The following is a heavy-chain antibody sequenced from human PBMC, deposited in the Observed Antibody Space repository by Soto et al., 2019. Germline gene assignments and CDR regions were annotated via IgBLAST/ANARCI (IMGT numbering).Heavy chain of an antibody. J-gene: IGHJ3*02. CDR3: AKGRQDIVIMVYATDDAFDI. CDR2: ISGSGGST. CDR1: GFTFSSYA. D-gene: IGHD2-8*01. V-gene: IGHV3-23*01. Sequence: IRLSCAASGFTFSSYAMSWVRQAPGKGLEWVSAISGSGGSTYYADSVKGRFTISRDNSKNTLYLQMNSLRAEDTAVYYCAKGRQDIVIMVYATDDAFDIWGQGTMVTVSS.